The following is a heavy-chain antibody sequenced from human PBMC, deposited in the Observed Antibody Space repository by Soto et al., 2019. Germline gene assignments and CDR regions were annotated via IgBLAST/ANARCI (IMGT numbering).Heavy chain of an antibody. V-gene: IGHV4-39*01. CDR2: IYYTGST. CDR1: GCSISSSSYY. J-gene: IGHJ4*02. Sequence: SETLSLTCTVSGCSISSSSYYWGWVRQPPGKGLEWIGSIYYTGSTYYNPSLTSRVTISVDTSKNQISLKLSSVTAADTAVYYCARGPSSASWYGDYWGQGTLVTVSS. D-gene: IGHD6-13*01. CDR3: ARGPSSASWYGDY.